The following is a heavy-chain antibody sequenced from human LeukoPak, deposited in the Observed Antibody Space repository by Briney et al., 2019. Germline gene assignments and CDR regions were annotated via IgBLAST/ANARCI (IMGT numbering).Heavy chain of an antibody. V-gene: IGHV3-30*02. J-gene: IGHJ3*02. Sequence: GGSLRLSCAVSGFTFSSYAMQWVRQAPGKGREWVAFIRYDGSNKYYADSVKGRFTISRDNSKNTLYLQMNSLRAEDTAVYYCAKGRAAAGPDAFDIGGEGTMVTVSS. CDR3: AKGRAAAGPDAFDI. CDR2: IRYDGSNK. D-gene: IGHD6-13*01. CDR1: GFTFSSYA.